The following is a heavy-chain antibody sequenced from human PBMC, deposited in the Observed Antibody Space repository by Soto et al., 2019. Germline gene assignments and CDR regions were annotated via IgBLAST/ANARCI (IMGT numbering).Heavy chain of an antibody. D-gene: IGHD4-17*01. CDR1: GGSISSGGYY. Sequence: SETLSLTCTVSGGSISSGGYYWSWIRQHPGKGLEWIGYIYYSGSTYYNPSLKSRVTISVDTSKNQFSLKLSSVTAADTAVYYRARDRHGDYVRFGYYYYYMDVWGKGTTVTVSS. J-gene: IGHJ6*03. V-gene: IGHV4-31*03. CDR3: ARDRHGDYVRFGYYYYYMDV. CDR2: IYYSGST.